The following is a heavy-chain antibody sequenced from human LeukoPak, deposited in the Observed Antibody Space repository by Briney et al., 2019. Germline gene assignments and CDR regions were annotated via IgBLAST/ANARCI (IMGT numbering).Heavy chain of an antibody. CDR2: ISGSGGST. J-gene: IGHJ4*02. Sequence: GGSLRLSCAASGFTFGSYAMSWVRQAPGKGLEWVSAISGSGGSTYYADSVKGRFTVSRDNSKDTLYLQMNSLRAEDTAVYYCAKGGYCSGGSCYSASGFDYWGQGTLVTVSS. V-gene: IGHV3-23*01. CDR1: GFTFGSYA. D-gene: IGHD2-15*01. CDR3: AKGGYCSGGSCYSASGFDY.